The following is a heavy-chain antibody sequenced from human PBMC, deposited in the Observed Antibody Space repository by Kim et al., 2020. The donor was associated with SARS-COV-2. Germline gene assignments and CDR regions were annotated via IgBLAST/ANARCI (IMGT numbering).Heavy chain of an antibody. D-gene: IGHD5-12*01. CDR3: ARDPGAVEMATTLFDY. V-gene: IGHV3-30*04. Sequence: GGSLRLSCAASGFTFSSYAMHWVRQAPGKGLEWVAVISYDGSNKYYADSVKGRFTISRDNSKNTLYLQMNSLRAEDTAVYYCARDPGAVEMATTLFDYWG. CDR2: ISYDGSNK. CDR1: GFTFSSYA. J-gene: IGHJ4*01.